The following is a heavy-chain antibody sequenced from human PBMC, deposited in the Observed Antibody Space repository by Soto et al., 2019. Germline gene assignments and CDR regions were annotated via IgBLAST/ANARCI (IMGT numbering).Heavy chain of an antibody. D-gene: IGHD3-10*01. J-gene: IGHJ4*02. CDR1: GFTCSTYA. Sequence: PGGSLRLSCAASGFTCSTYAMTWVRQAPGRGLEWVSTILHDETPFYTDSVKGRFTISRDNVRGTLYLQMSSLRIEDTAVYYCVKAQVVEGQYYGPSELFFWGLGTLVTVSS. CDR3: VKAQVVEGQYYGPSELFF. CDR2: ILHDETP. V-gene: IGHV3-23*01.